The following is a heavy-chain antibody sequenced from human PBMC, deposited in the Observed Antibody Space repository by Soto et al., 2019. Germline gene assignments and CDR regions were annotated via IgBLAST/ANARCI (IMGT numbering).Heavy chain of an antibody. V-gene: IGHV3-23*01. CDR3: AKNQGVELVPLATVDWFDP. CDR2: ISGSGFKK. D-gene: IGHD1-26*01. Sequence: PGGSLRLSCAASGFIFENFGMSWVRQAPGKGLEWISSISGSGFKKYYAGSVKGRFTISRDNSKSTVYLELNSLSAEDAAVYHCAKNQGVELVPLATVDWFDPWGQGSVVTVSS. CDR1: GFIFENFG. J-gene: IGHJ5*02.